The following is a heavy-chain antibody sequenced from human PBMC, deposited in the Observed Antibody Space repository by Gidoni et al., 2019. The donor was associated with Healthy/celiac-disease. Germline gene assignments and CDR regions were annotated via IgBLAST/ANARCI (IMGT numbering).Heavy chain of an antibody. V-gene: IGHV4-31*03. D-gene: IGHD3-22*01. CDR1: GGSLSSGGYS. CDR3: ARVPYYYDSSGYYAWFDP. Sequence: QVQLQESGPGLVKPSQTLSLTCTVSGGSLSSGGYSWSWIRQHPGKGLEWIGYIYYSGSTYYNPSLKSRVTISVDTSKNQFSLKLSSVTAADTAVYYCARVPYYYDSSGYYAWFDPWGQGTLVTVSS. J-gene: IGHJ5*02. CDR2: IYYSGST.